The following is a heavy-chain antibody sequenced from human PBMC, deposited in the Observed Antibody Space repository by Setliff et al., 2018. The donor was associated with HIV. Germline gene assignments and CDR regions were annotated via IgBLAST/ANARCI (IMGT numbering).Heavy chain of an antibody. D-gene: IGHD1-7*01. V-gene: IGHV4-4*09. J-gene: IGHJ2*01. Sequence: SETLSLTCTVSGGSISSYYWSWIRQPPGKGLEWIGYIYTSGSTNYNPSLKSRVTISVDTSKNQFSLKLSSVTAADTAVYYCARALGSRYNWNYRYWYFDLWGRGTLVTVPQ. CDR3: ARALGSRYNWNYRYWYFDL. CDR2: IYTSGST. CDR1: GGSISSYY.